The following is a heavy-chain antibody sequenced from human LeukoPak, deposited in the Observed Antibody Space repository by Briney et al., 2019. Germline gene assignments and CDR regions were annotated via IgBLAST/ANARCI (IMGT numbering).Heavy chain of an antibody. Sequence: SETLSLTCTVSGGSISSGSYYWSWIRQPAGKGLEWIGRIYTSGSTNYNPSLKSRVTISVDTSKNQFSLKLRSVTAADTALYYCARVTTVIRGSYYFDYWGQGTLVTVSS. J-gene: IGHJ4*02. CDR1: GGSISSGSYY. D-gene: IGHD3-10*01. CDR3: ARVTTVIRGSYYFDY. V-gene: IGHV4-61*02. CDR2: IYTSGST.